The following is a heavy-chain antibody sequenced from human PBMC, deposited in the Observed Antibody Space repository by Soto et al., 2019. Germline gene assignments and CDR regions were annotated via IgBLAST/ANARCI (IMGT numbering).Heavy chain of an antibody. J-gene: IGHJ4*02. CDR1: GFTFSDYY. Sequence: HVQLVESGGGLVKPGGSLRMSCAASGFTFSDYYMSWIRQAPGKGLEWVSYIGSSGTTVHYADSVEGRFTISRDNAKNSLYLQMNSLRAEDTAVYYCARDLTGGFDYWGQGTLVTVSS. V-gene: IGHV3-11*01. CDR3: ARDLTGGFDY. CDR2: IGSSGTTV. D-gene: IGHD3-16*01.